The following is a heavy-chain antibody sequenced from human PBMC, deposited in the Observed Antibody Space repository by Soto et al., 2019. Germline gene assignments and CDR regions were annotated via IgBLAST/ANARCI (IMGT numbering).Heavy chain of an antibody. CDR1: GLSITDSEMG. D-gene: IGHD6-19*01. V-gene: IGHV2-26*01. CDR3: ARSHLAVAVSPWFDP. J-gene: IGHJ5*02. Sequence: QVTLKESGPVLVKPTETLTLRCTVSGLSITDSEMGVSWIRQPPGQPLEWLAHIDSSGEKSYRTFLKSRRAISKDTSKSQIVLTTRNMDPADTATYYCARSHLAVAVSPWFDPWGQVIPVTVSS. CDR2: IDSSGEK.